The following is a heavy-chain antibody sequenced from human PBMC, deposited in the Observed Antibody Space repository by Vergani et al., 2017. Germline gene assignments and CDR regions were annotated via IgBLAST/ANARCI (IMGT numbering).Heavy chain of an antibody. J-gene: IGHJ6*02. Sequence: QVQLVQSGAEVKKPGSSVKVSSKASGGTFSSYAISWVRQAPGQGLEWMGGIIPIFGTANYAQKFQGRVTITADESTSTAYMELSSLRSEDTAVYYCARDKSGYYTYYYYGMDVWGQGTTVTVSS. D-gene: IGHD3-3*01. CDR2: IIPIFGTA. V-gene: IGHV1-69*01. CDR1: GGTFSSYA. CDR3: ARDKSGYYTYYYYGMDV.